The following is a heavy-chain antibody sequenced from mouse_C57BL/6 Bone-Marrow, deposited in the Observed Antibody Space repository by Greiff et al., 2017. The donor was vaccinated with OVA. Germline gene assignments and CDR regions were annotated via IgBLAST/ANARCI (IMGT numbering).Heavy chain of an antibody. J-gene: IGHJ2*01. D-gene: IGHD2-3*01. CDR2: IYPRSGNT. V-gene: IGHV1-81*01. CDR3: ARRWLLLDY. Sequence: QVQLKESGAELARPGASVKLSCKASGYTFTSYGISWVKQRTGQGLEWIGEIYPRSGNTYYNEKFKGKATLTADKSSSTAYMELRSLTSEDSAVYFCARRWLLLDYWGQGTTLTVSS. CDR1: GYTFTSYG.